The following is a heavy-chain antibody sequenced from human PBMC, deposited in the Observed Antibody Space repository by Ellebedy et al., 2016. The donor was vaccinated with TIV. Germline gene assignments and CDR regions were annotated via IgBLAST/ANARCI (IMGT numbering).Heavy chain of an antibody. CDR2: INPSGGST. Sequence: ASVKVSCQASGYTFTSYYMHCVRQPPGQGLEWMGIINPSGGSTSYAQKFQGRVTMTRDTSTSTVYMELSSLRSEDTAVYYCATGYGDYGMDVWGQGTTVTVSS. V-gene: IGHV1-46*01. CDR1: GYTFTSYY. J-gene: IGHJ6*02. D-gene: IGHD4-17*01. CDR3: ATGYGDYGMDV.